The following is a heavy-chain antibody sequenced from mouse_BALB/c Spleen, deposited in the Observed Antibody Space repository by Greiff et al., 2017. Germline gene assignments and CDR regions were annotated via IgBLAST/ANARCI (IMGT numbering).Heavy chain of an antibody. J-gene: IGHJ2*01. V-gene: IGHV1-54*01. Sequence: QVQLKESGAELVRPGTSVKVSCKASGYAFTNYLIEWVKQRPGQGLEWIGVINPGSGGTNYNEKFKGKATLTADKSSSTAYMQLSSLTSDDSAVYFCARGGDDYDVGAYYFDYWGQGTTLTVSS. CDR3: ARGGDDYDVGAYYFDY. CDR1: GYAFTNYL. CDR2: INPGSGGT. D-gene: IGHD2-4*01.